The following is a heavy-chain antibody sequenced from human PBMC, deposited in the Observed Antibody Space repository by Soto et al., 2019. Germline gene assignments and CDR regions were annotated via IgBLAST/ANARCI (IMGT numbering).Heavy chain of an antibody. Sequence: QVQLPQWGAGLLKPSETLSLTCAVYTGSFSGYYWNWIRQPPGKGLEWIGTINHRGSTNYNPSLKSRVKISVDTSKNQCSLRVSSATAADTAVYYCARKGVTTEWSAFDIWGQGTMVTFSS. CDR1: TGSFSGYY. V-gene: IGHV4-34*01. D-gene: IGHD4-17*01. CDR3: ARKGVTTEWSAFDI. CDR2: INHRGST. J-gene: IGHJ3*02.